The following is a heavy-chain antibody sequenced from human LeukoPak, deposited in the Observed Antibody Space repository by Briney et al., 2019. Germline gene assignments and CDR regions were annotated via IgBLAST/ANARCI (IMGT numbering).Heavy chain of an antibody. D-gene: IGHD3-10*01. J-gene: IGHJ4*02. Sequence: GGSLRLSCAASGLTLSSYIMNWVRQAPGKGLEWVSSITSSSYTIYYADSVKGRFTTSRDNAKNSLYLQMNSLRDEDTAVYYCARDYYYGFDYWGQGTLVTVSS. CDR1: GLTLSSYI. CDR2: ITSSSYTI. V-gene: IGHV3-48*02. CDR3: ARDYYYGFDY.